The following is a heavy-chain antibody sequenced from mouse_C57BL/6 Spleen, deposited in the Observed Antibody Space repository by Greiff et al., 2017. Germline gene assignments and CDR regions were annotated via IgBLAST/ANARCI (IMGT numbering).Heavy chain of an antibody. CDR2: INPSSGYT. J-gene: IGHJ2*01. D-gene: IGHD1-1*02. CDR3: ASYGYYFYY. CDR1: GYTFTSYT. Sequence: QVQLQQSGAELARPGASVKMSCKASGYTFTSYTMHWVKQRPGKGLEWIGYINPSSGYTKYNQKFKDKATLTADKSSSTAYMQLSSLTSEDSAVYYCASYGYYFYYWGQGTTLTVSS. V-gene: IGHV1-4*01.